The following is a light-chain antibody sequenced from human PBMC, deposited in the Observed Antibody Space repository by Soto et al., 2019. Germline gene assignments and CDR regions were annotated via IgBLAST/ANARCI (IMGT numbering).Light chain of an antibody. CDR1: SSDVGGYNY. CDR2: EVS. J-gene: IGLJ3*02. CDR3: SAYTARSTLV. V-gene: IGLV2-14*01. Sequence: QSVLTQPASVSGSPGQSITISCTGTSSDVGGYNYVSWYQQHPGKAPKLMIYEVSNRPSGVSNRFSGSKSGNTASLTISGLQPEDEGDYYCSAYTARSTLVFGRGTKLTVL.